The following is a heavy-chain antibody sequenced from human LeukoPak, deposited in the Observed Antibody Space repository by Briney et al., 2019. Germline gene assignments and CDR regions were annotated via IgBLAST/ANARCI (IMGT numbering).Heavy chain of an antibody. CDR3: TRESGAFSPFGF. J-gene: IGHJ4*02. CDR2: VHLSGAS. D-gene: IGHD1-26*01. V-gene: IGHV4-4*02. CDR1: GGSILTTNW. Sequence: PSETLSLTCAVSGGSILTTNWWSWGRQPPGKGLEWIGEVHLSGASDYNPSLKSRVNMSIDKFKNQLSLELTSVTAADTAIYYCTRESGAFSPFGFWGQGTLVTVSS.